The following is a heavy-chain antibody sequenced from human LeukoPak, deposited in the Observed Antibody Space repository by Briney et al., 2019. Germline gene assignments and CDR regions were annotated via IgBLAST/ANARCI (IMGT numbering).Heavy chain of an antibody. CDR2: IKSDGSST. J-gene: IGHJ4*02. Sequence: GGSLRLSCAASGFTFSSYWMHWVRQAPGKGLVWVSRIKSDGSSTNYADSVKGRFTISRDNAKNTLYLQMNSLRAEDTAVYYCARGPYGDYIDAFDYWGQGTLVTVSS. CDR3: ARGPYGDYIDAFDY. V-gene: IGHV3-74*01. CDR1: GFTFSSYW. D-gene: IGHD4-17*01.